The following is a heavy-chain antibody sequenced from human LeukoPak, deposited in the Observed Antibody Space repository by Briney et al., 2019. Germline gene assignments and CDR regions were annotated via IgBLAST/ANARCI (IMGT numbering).Heavy chain of an antibody. D-gene: IGHD3-10*02. J-gene: IGHJ3*02. CDR2: IIPIFGTA. Sequence: SVKVSCKASGGTFSSYAISWVRQAPGQGLEWMGGIIPIFGTANYAQKFQGRVTITTDESTSTAYMELSSLRSEVTAVYYCARVVRGPDAFDIWGQGTMVTVSS. CDR3: ARVVRGPDAFDI. CDR1: GGTFSSYA. V-gene: IGHV1-69*05.